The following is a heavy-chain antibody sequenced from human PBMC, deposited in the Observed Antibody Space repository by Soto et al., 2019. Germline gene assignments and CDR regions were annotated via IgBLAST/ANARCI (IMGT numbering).Heavy chain of an antibody. J-gene: IGHJ2*01. Sequence: QVQLQQWGAGLVKPSDTLSLSCAVYGGSFSGYYWSWIRQPPGKRMKWIGEINHSGITNYNPSLKSRVTISADTSKRQFSLRLNSVTAADTAVYYCAIHLKTTGTMHLFFDLWGRGALVTVSS. CDR3: AIHLKTTGTMHLFFDL. CDR1: GGSFSGYY. V-gene: IGHV4-34*02. CDR2: INHSGIT. D-gene: IGHD4-17*01.